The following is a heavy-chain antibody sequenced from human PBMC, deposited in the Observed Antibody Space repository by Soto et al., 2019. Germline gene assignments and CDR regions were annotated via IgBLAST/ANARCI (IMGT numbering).Heavy chain of an antibody. CDR1: GFTFSSYA. CDR3: AKDRDGAAAGPTKCYGMDV. D-gene: IGHD6-13*01. V-gene: IGHV3-23*01. Sequence: GGSLRLSCAASGFTFSSYAMSWVRQAPGKGLEWVSVISGSGDSTYYADSVRGRFTISRDNSKNTLYLQMNSLRAEDTAVYYCAKDRDGAAAGPTKCYGMDVWGQGTTVTVSS. CDR2: ISGSGDST. J-gene: IGHJ6*02.